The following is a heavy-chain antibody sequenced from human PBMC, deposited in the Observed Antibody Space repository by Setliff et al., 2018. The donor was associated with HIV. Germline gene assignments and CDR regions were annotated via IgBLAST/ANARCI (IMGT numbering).Heavy chain of an antibody. V-gene: IGHV1-8*02. CDR3: AREGGDYYYYYMDV. D-gene: IGHD3-16*01. Sequence: ASVKVSCKASGFTFTTYDINWVRQSTGQGLEWMGWMNPNSGNTGYAQKFQGRVTMTRNTSISTAYMELSSLRSEDTAVYYCAREGGDYYYYYMDVWGKGTTVTVSS. CDR2: MNPNSGNT. J-gene: IGHJ6*03. CDR1: GFTFTTYD.